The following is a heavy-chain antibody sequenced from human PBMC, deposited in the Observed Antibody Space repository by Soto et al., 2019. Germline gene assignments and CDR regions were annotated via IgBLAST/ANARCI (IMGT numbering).Heavy chain of an antibody. Sequence: GGSLRLSCAASGFTFSNAWMNWVRQAPGKGLEWVGRIKSKTDGGTTDYAAPVKGRFTISRDDSKNTLYLQMNSLKTEDTAVYYCTTDGLYYYGSGSYYNVVYFDYWGQGTLVTVSS. CDR3: TTDGLYYYGSGSYYNVVYFDY. D-gene: IGHD3-10*01. J-gene: IGHJ4*02. V-gene: IGHV3-15*07. CDR2: IKSKTDGGTT. CDR1: GFTFSNAW.